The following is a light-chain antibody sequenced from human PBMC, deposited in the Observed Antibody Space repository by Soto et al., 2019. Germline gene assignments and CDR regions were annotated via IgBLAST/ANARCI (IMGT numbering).Light chain of an antibody. CDR3: QEYGSSPT. V-gene: IGKV3-20*01. J-gene: IGKJ1*01. CDR1: QSVSSSY. Sequence: EIVLTQSPGTLSLSPGERATLSCRASQSVSSSYLAWYQQKPGQPPRLLIYGASSRDTGIPDRFSGSGSGTDFTLTISRLEPEDFAVYYCQEYGSSPTFGQGTKVEIK. CDR2: GAS.